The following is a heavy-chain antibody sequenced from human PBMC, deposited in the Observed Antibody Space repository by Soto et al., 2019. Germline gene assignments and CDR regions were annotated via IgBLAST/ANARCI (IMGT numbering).Heavy chain of an antibody. CDR3: AREGAASYSYYYGTDV. V-gene: IGHV4-30-4*02. Sequence: PSDTLSLTCTVSGGSIASGDSYWSWIRQSPGKGLEWIGYIYYSGSTYYNPSLESRFTISVDTSKNQFSLKLNSVTAADTAVYYCAREGAASYSYYYGTDVWGQGTTVTVSS. CDR1: GGSIASGDSY. CDR2: IYYSGST. J-gene: IGHJ6*02. D-gene: IGHD3-16*01.